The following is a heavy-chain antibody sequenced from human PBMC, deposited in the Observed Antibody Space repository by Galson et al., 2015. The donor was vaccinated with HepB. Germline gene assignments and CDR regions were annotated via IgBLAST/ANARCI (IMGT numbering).Heavy chain of an antibody. Sequence: SLRLSCAASGFTFSSYAMSWVRQAPGKGLEWVSGISGSGGSTDYADSVKGRFTISRDNSKDTLYLQMNSLRAEDTAVYYCASGLYRDAFDIWGQGTMVTVSS. CDR2: ISGSGGST. CDR3: ASGLYRDAFDI. D-gene: IGHD2-8*01. CDR1: GFTFSSYA. J-gene: IGHJ3*02. V-gene: IGHV3-23*01.